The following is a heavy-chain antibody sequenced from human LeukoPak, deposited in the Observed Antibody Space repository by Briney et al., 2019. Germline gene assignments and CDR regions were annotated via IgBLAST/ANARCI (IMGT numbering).Heavy chain of an antibody. D-gene: IGHD5-24*01. J-gene: IGHJ4*02. V-gene: IGHV3-21*01. CDR3: ARASGRDGYNYYDY. CDR2: ISGSSSYI. Sequence: GGSLRLSCAASGFTFSSYSMNWVRQAPGKGLEWVSSISGSSSYIYYADSVKGRFTISRDNAKNSLYLQMNSLRAEDTAVYYCARASGRDGYNYYDYWGQGTLVTVSS. CDR1: GFTFSSYS.